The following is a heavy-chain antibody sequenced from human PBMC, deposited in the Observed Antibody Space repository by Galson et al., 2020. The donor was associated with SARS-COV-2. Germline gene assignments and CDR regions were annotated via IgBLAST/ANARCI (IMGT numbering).Heavy chain of an antibody. J-gene: IGHJ6*02. Sequence: ESGPTLVKPTQTLTLTCTFSGFSLSTSGMCVSWIRQPPGKALEWLARIDWDDDKYYSTSLKTRLTISKDTSKNQVVLTMTNMDPMDTATYYCARERLEIFGVVNYGMDVWGQGTTVTVSS. D-gene: IGHD3-3*01. V-gene: IGHV2-70*11. CDR1: GFSLSTSGMC. CDR2: IDWDDDK. CDR3: ARERLEIFGVVNYGMDV.